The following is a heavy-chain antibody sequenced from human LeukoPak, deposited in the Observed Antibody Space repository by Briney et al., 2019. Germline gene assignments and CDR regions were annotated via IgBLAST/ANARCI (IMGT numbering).Heavy chain of an antibody. CDR2: IKQDGSEK. CDR3: ASDDLDYYYMDV. V-gene: IGHV3-7*01. J-gene: IGHJ6*03. CDR1: GFTFSSYW. Sequence: GGSLRLSCAASGFTFSSYWMSWVRQAPGKGLEWVANIKQDGSEKYYVDSVKGRFTISRDNSKNTLYLQMNSLRAENTAVYYCASDDLDYYYMDVWGKGTTVTVSS.